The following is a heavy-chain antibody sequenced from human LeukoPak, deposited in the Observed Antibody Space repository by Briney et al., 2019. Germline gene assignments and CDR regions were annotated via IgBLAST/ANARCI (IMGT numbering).Heavy chain of an antibody. CDR3: ARAGFYDYVGGSYRARELYCLDH. D-gene: IGHD3-16*02. J-gene: IGHJ4*02. Sequence: GASVKVSCKASGYTFTGYYMHWVRQAPGQGLEWMGRINPNSGGTNYAQKFQGRVTMTRDTSISTAYMELSSLRSEDTAVYYCARAGFYDYVGGSYRARELYCLDHWGQGTLVTVSS. CDR1: GYTFTGYY. V-gene: IGHV1-2*06. CDR2: INPNSGGT.